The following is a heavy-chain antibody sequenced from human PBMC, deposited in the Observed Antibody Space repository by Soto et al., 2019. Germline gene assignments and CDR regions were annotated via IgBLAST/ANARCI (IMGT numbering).Heavy chain of an antibody. Sequence: PSETLSLTCTVSGDSISSSNSHWGWTRQPPGKGLEYIGSVYYGGAIFYSGYIYYNPSLKSRVTISVDTSKNQFSLRLSSVTAADTGVYYCVRYDRINMKPYSPEGFHIWGQGTMVTVSS. CDR2: VYYGGAIFYSGYI. D-gene: IGHD3-3*02. J-gene: IGHJ3*02. CDR1: GDSISSSNSH. CDR3: VRYDRINMKPYSPEGFHI. V-gene: IGHV4-39*01.